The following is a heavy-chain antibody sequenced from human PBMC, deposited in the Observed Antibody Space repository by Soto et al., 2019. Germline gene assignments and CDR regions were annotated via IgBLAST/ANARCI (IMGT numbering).Heavy chain of an antibody. J-gene: IGHJ6*02. V-gene: IGHV3-11*01. CDR3: TDYDSSHFYGMDV. CDR2: ISSSGSKK. D-gene: IGHD3-22*01. Sequence: PGGSLRLSCAASGFTFSDFYMSWIRQAPGKGLEWVSYISSSGSKKYYADSVKGRFTISRDNAKNSLYLQMNSLRAEDTAVYYCTDYDSSHFYGMDVWGQGTTVTVSS. CDR1: GFTFSDFY.